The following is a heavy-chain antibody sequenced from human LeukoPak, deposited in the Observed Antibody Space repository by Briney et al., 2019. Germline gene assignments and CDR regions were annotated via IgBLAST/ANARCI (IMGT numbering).Heavy chain of an antibody. V-gene: IGHV1-18*01. Sequence: ASVKVSCKATGYTFTSYGISWVRQAPGQGLEWMGWISAYNGNTNYAQKLQGRVTMTTDTSTSTAYMELRSLRSDDTAVYYCARDSRSVRIFGVVNYWGQGTLVTVSS. CDR1: GYTFTSYG. CDR3: ARDSRSVRIFGVVNY. CDR2: ISAYNGNT. J-gene: IGHJ4*02. D-gene: IGHD3-3*01.